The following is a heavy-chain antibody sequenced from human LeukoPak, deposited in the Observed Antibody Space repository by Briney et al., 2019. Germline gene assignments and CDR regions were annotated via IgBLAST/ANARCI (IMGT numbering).Heavy chain of an antibody. D-gene: IGHD3-10*01. V-gene: IGHV3-74*01. CDR2: IKSDGTIT. CDR1: GFNFSSYW. CDR3: ARDNYYGSGN. J-gene: IGHJ4*02. Sequence: GGSLRLSCAASGFNFSSYWMHWVRQAPGKGLVWVSRIKSDGTITSYADSVKGRFTISRDNAKNSLYLQMNSLRDEDTAVYYCARDNYYGSGNWGQGTLVTVSS.